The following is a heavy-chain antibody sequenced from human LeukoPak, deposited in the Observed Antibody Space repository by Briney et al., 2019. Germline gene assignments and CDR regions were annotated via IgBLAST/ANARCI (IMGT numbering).Heavy chain of an antibody. Sequence: PGGSLRLSCAASGITFSSHAMSWVRPAPGKGLKWVSLTSGSGGHTYYGDSVKGRFTISRDNSTNRLYLQMNSLRPEDTAVYYCAKGGAATMRDGYNYYYYYMEVWGRGTTVTVSS. CDR3: AKGGAATMRDGYNYYYYYMEV. CDR1: GITFSSHA. CDR2: TSGSGGHT. J-gene: IGHJ6*03. D-gene: IGHD5-24*01. V-gene: IGHV3-23*01.